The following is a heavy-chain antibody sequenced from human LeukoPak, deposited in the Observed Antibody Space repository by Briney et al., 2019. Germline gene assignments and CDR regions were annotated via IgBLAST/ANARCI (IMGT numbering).Heavy chain of an antibody. CDR3: ARGPYSYDSSGAFDI. CDR1: GDSISSGDYY. V-gene: IGHV4-61*02. D-gene: IGHD3-22*01. CDR2: ISSSGST. J-gene: IGHJ3*02. Sequence: SETLSLTGTVSGDSISSGDYYWSWIRQPAGKGREWIGRISSSGSTNYNPSLKIRVTISVATSKTQFSLKLSSVTAAATAVYFCARGPYSYDSSGAFDIWGQGTMVTVSS.